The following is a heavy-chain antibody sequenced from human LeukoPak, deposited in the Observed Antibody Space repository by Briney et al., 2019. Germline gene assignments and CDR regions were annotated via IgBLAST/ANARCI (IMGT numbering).Heavy chain of an antibody. J-gene: IGHJ6*03. D-gene: IGHD3-16*01. CDR2: ISGSDGTT. Sequence: GGSLRLSCAASGFTFSSYAMSWVRQAPGKGLEWVSGISGSDGTTYYADSVKGRFTISRDNSKNTLYLQLNSLRAEDTAVYYCAKPQGERFKYYYMDVWGKGTTVTVSS. CDR3: AKPQGERFKYYYMDV. V-gene: IGHV3-23*01. CDR1: GFTFSSYA.